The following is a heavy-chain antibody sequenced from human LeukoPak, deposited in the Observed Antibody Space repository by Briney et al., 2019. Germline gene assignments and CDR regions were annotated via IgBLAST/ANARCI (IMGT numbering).Heavy chain of an antibody. J-gene: IGHJ6*02. CDR2: ISSSSSYI. D-gene: IGHD3-22*01. CDR1: GFTFSSYS. V-gene: IGHV3-21*01. CDR3: ARWGYYYDSSGYAGYYYGMDV. Sequence: GGSLRLSCAASGFTFSSYSMNWVRQAPGKGLEWVSSISSSSSYIYYADSVKGRFTISRDNAKNSLYLQMNSLRAEDTAVYYCARWGYYYDSSGYAGYYYGMDVWGQGTTVTVSS.